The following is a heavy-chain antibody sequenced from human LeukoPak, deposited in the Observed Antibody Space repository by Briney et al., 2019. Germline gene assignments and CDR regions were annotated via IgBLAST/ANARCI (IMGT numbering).Heavy chain of an antibody. J-gene: IGHJ4*02. CDR3: ARSGVLLWFGELSPPDY. CDR1: GFTFSSYG. V-gene: IGHV3-33*01. CDR2: IWYDGSNK. Sequence: PGGSLRLSCAASGFTFSSYGMHWVRQAPGKGLEWVAVIWYDGSNKYYADSVKGRFTISRDNSKNTLCLQMNSLRAEDTAVYYCARSGVLLWFGELSPPDYWGQGTLVTVSS. D-gene: IGHD3-10*01.